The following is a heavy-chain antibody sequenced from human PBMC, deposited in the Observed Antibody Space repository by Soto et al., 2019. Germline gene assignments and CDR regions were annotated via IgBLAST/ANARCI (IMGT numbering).Heavy chain of an antibody. V-gene: IGHV5-51*01. Sequence: GGSLKISCKGSGYSFSSYWIGWVGPMPGKGLEWMGIIYPGDSDTRYSPSFQGQVTISADKSISTAYLQWSSLKASDTAMYYCARNVRYYGSGSPNWFDPWGQGTLVTVSS. CDR3: ARNVRYYGSGSPNWFDP. J-gene: IGHJ5*02. CDR1: GYSFSSYW. D-gene: IGHD3-10*01. CDR2: IYPGDSDT.